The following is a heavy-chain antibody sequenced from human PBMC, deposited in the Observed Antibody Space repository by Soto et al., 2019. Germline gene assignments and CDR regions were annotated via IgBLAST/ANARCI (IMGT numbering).Heavy chain of an antibody. CDR2: ISYDGGNK. D-gene: IGHD5-12*01. CDR1: GFTFSSYA. Sequence: QVQLVESGGGVVQPGRSLRLSCAASGFTFSSYAMHWVRQAPGKGLEWVAVISYDGGNKYYADSVKGRFTISRDNSKNIHYLQMNSHKAEDTAMYYCARHLEYSGYHPEVPYYSYYGMDVWGPGNTVNVS. V-gene: IGHV3-30-3*01. CDR3: ARHLEYSGYHPEVPYYSYYGMDV. J-gene: IGHJ6*02.